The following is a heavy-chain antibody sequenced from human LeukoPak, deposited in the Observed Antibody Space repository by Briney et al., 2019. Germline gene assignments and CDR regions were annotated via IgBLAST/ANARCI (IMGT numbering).Heavy chain of an antibody. CDR3: ATFGSGYYRADAFDI. J-gene: IGHJ3*02. CDR1: GYTLTELS. Sequence: ASVKVSCKVSGYTLTELSMHWVRQAPGKGLEWMGGFDPEDGETIYAQKFQGRVTMTEDTSTDTAYMELSSLRSEDTAVYYCATFGSGYYRADAFDIWGQGTMVTVSS. D-gene: IGHD3-22*01. CDR2: FDPEDGET. V-gene: IGHV1-24*01.